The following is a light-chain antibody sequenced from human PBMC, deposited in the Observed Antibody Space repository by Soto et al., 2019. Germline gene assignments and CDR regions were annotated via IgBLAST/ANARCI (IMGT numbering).Light chain of an antibody. CDR3: QSYDTRLRWV. Sequence: QAVVTQPPSGSGAPGQRVTISSTGSSSNFGANFDVQWYQQFPGTAPKLLIYGDTIRPSGVPDRFSGSKSGTSASLAITGLQAEDEADYYCQSYDTRLRWVFGGGTKLTVL. J-gene: IGLJ2*01. V-gene: IGLV1-40*01. CDR1: SSNFGANFD. CDR2: GDT.